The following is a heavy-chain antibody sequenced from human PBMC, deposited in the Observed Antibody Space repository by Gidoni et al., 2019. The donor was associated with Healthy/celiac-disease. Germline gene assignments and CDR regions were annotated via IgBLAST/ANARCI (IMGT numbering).Heavy chain of an antibody. D-gene: IGHD6-13*01. CDR1: GFTFSSYG. J-gene: IGHJ3*02. V-gene: IGHV3-33*01. Sequence: QVQLVESGGGVVQPGSSLRLSCAASGFTFSSYGMHWVRPAPGKGLEWVAVIWYDGSNKYYADAVKGRFTISRDNSKNTLYLQMNSLRAEDTAVYYCARECAGTVFAFDIWGQGTMVTVSS. CDR3: ARECAGTVFAFDI. CDR2: IWYDGSNK.